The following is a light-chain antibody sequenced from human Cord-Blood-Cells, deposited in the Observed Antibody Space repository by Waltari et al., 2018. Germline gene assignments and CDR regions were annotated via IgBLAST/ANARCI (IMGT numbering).Light chain of an antibody. V-gene: IGLV2-14*01. Sequence: QSALTQPASVSGSPAQSITISCTRTSSDVWCYNYVSWYQQHPGKATKLMSYDVSKLPSGVSNLISGSKSGNTASLTISGLQAEDEADYYCSSYTSSSTWVFGGGTKLTVL. CDR3: SSYTSSSTWV. J-gene: IGLJ3*02. CDR1: SSDVWCYNY. CDR2: DVS.